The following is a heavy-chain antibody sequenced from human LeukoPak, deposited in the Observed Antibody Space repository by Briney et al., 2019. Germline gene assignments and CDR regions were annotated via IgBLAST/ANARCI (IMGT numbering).Heavy chain of an antibody. CDR2: INPSGGST. Sequence: GASVKVSCKASGYTFTSYYMHWVRQAPGQGLEWMGIINPSGGSTSYAQKFQGRVTITADESTSTAYMELSSLRSEDTAVYYCAGTYYYDSSGYYPNWFDPWGQGTLVTASS. CDR3: AGTYYYDSSGYYPNWFDP. J-gene: IGHJ5*02. CDR1: GYTFTSYY. D-gene: IGHD3-22*01. V-gene: IGHV1-46*01.